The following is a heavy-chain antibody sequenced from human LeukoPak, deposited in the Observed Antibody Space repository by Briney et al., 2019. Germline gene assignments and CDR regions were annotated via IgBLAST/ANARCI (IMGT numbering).Heavy chain of an antibody. CDR3: ARGENFDY. Sequence: SETLSLTCAVYGGSFSGYYWSWIRQPPGKGLEWIGEINHSGSTNYNPSLKSRVTISVDTSKNQFSLKLSSVTAADTVVYYCARGENFDYWGQGTLVTVSS. J-gene: IGHJ4*02. V-gene: IGHV4-34*01. CDR2: INHSGST. CDR1: GGSFSGYY.